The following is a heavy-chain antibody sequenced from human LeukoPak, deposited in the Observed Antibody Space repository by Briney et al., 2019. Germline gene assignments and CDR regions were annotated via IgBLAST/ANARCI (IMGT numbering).Heavy chain of an antibody. Sequence: ASETLSLTCTVSGGSISSISYYWGWIRQPPGKGLEWIGRIYYSGSTYYNPSLKSRVTISADTSKNQDSLKLSAVTAADTAVYYCAREYYDSSGYYTGDYWGQGTLVTVSS. CDR2: IYYSGST. CDR3: AREYYDSSGYYTGDY. V-gene: IGHV4-39*07. CDR1: GGSISSISYY. D-gene: IGHD3-22*01. J-gene: IGHJ4*02.